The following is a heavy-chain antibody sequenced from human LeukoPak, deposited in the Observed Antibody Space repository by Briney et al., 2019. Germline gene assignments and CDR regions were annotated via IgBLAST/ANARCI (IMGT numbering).Heavy chain of an antibody. CDR1: GGSISSGDYY. Sequence: SQTLSLTCTVSGGSISSGDYYWSWIRQPPGKGLEWIGYIYYSGSTYYNPSLKSRVTISVDTSKNQSSLRLSSVTAADTAVYYCARGFVARRAYWYFDLWGRGTLVTVSS. V-gene: IGHV4-30-4*08. J-gene: IGHJ2*01. D-gene: IGHD2-15*01. CDR3: ARGFVARRAYWYFDL. CDR2: IYYSGST.